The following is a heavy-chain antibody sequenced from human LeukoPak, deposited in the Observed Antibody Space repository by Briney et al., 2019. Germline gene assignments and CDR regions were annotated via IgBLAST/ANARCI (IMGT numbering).Heavy chain of an antibody. CDR3: ARDRPNCSGGSCYLTSRDAFDI. CDR1: GGSISSYY. J-gene: IGHJ3*02. CDR2: IYYSGST. V-gene: IGHV4-59*01. D-gene: IGHD2-15*01. Sequence: SETLSLTCTVSGGSISSYYWSWIRQPPGKGLEWIGYIYYSGSTNYNPSLKSRVTISVDTSKNQFSLKLSSVTAADTAVYYCARDRPNCSGGSCYLTSRDAFDIWGQGTMVTVSS.